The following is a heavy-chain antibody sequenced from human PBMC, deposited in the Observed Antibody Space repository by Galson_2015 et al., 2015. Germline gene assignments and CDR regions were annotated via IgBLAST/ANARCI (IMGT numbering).Heavy chain of an antibody. CDR1: SGGYY. Sequence: SGGYYWSWIRQPPGKGLEWIGYIYYSGSTNYNPSLKSRVTISVDTSKNQFSLKLSSVTAADTAVYYCARARLYYDSSGYFDYWGQGTLVTVSS. J-gene: IGHJ4*02. CDR2: IYYSGST. CDR3: ARARLYYDSSGYFDY. D-gene: IGHD3-22*01. V-gene: IGHV4-61*08.